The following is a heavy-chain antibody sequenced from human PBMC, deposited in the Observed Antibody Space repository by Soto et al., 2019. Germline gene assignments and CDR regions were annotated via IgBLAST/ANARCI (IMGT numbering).Heavy chain of an antibody. CDR3: ARTLGYCSSTSCYLDY. V-gene: IGHV4-4*02. D-gene: IGHD2-2*01. CDR1: SGSISSSNW. J-gene: IGHJ4*02. CDR2: IYHSGST. Sequence: QVQLQESGPGLVKPSGTLSLTCAVSSGSISSSNWWSCVRQPPGKGLEWIGEIYHSGSTNYNPSLKSRVTISVDKSKNQFSLKLSSVTAADTAVYYCARTLGYCSSTSCYLDYWGQGTLVTVSS.